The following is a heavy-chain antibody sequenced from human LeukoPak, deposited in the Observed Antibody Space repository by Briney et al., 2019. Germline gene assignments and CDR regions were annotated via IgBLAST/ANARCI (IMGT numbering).Heavy chain of an antibody. Sequence: PSETLSDTRAVYLGSLSGCYWSWIRQPPGKGVEWIGEINHSGSTNYNPPLQSRVTIPVHTSKHQFSLNLSCVTAAARAVYYFAGGSWCHLWGQETRVSVP. V-gene: IGHV4-34*01. J-gene: IGHJ5*02. CDR3: AGGSWCHL. CDR2: INHSGST. CDR1: LGSLSGCY.